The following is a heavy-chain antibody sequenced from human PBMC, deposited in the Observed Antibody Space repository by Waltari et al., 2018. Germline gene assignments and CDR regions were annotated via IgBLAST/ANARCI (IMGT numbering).Heavy chain of an antibody. CDR2: ISYDGSNK. V-gene: IGHV3-30*01. Sequence: QVQMVESGGGVVQPGRSLRLSCAAYGFTFSSYAMHWVRQAPGKGLEWVAVISYDGSNKSYADSVKGRFTISRDNSKNTLYLQMNSLRAEDTAVYYCARDGFDYWGQGTLVTVSS. CDR3: ARDGFDY. J-gene: IGHJ4*02. CDR1: GFTFSSYA.